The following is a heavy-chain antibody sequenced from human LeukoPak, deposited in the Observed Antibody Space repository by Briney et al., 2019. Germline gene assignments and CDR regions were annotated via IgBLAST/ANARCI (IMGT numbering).Heavy chain of an antibody. D-gene: IGHD3-10*01. CDR3: ARTDLWFGESDKGSFDY. CDR1: GFTFNSYS. Sequence: GGSLRLSCVVSGFTFNSYSMNWVRQAPGKGLEWLSYISSSSSTIYYADSVKGRFTISRDYAKNSLYLQMNSLRDENTAVYYCARTDLWFGESDKGSFDYWGQGTLVTVSS. V-gene: IGHV3-48*02. J-gene: IGHJ4*02. CDR2: ISSSSSTI.